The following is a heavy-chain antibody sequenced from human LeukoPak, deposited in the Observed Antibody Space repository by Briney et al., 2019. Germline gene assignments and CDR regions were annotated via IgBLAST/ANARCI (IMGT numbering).Heavy chain of an antibody. CDR2: ISSSGSTI. D-gene: IGHD6-13*01. Sequence: GGSLRLSCAASGFTFSSYEMNWVRQAPGKGLEWVSYISSSGSTIYYADSVKGRFTISRDNAKNSLYLQMSSLRAEDTAVYYCARDSSSWYHAFDIWGQGTMVTVSS. CDR3: ARDSSSWYHAFDI. J-gene: IGHJ3*02. CDR1: GFTFSSYE. V-gene: IGHV3-48*03.